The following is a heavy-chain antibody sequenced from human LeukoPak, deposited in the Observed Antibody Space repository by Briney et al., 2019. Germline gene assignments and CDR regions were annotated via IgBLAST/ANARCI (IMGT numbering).Heavy chain of an antibody. Sequence: SETLSLTCTVSGGSISSSSDCWGWIRQPPEKGLEWIGSVYYGGTTYYNPSLKSRVTISVDTSKNQFSLNLNSVTAADTAVYYCLRVGASRRFDYWGQGTLVTVSS. J-gene: IGHJ4*02. CDR3: LRVGASRRFDY. V-gene: IGHV4-39*01. CDR1: GGSISSSSDC. CDR2: VYYGGTT. D-gene: IGHD1-26*01.